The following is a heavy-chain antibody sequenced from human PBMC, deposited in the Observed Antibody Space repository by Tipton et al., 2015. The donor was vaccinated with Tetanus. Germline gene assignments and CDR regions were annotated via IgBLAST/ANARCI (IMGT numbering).Heavy chain of an antibody. Sequence: SLRLSCAASGFTFSSYAMHWVRQAPGKGLEWAAVISYDGSNKYYADSVKGRFTISRDNSKNTLYLQMNSLRAEDTAVYYCARGSLLWFGELLFFDYWGQGTLVTVSS. CDR1: GFTFSSYA. J-gene: IGHJ4*02. D-gene: IGHD3-10*01. CDR3: ARGSLLWFGELLFFDY. CDR2: ISYDGSNK. V-gene: IGHV3-30-3*01.